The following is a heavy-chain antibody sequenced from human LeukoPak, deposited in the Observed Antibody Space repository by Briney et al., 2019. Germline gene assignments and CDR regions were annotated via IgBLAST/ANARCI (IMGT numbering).Heavy chain of an antibody. CDR2: IKEDGGRK. V-gene: IGHV3-7*01. CDR1: GFTFSSYW. D-gene: IGHD3-10*01. Sequence: PGGSLRLSCAASGFTFSSYWMHWVRQPPGKGLEWVANIKEDGGRKHYVDSVGGRFTISRDNTKNSLYLQMTSLRAEDTAVYYCARDSVASGSLDYWGQGALVTVSS. J-gene: IGHJ4*02. CDR3: ARDSVASGSLDY.